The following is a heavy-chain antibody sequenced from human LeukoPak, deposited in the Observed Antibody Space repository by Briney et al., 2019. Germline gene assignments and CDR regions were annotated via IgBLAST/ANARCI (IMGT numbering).Heavy chain of an antibody. J-gene: IGHJ4*02. CDR1: GGSVSSGSYY. Sequence: SKTLSLTCTVSGGSVSSGSYYWSWIRQPPGKGLEWIGYIYYSGSTNYNPSLKSRVTISADTSKNQFSLKLSSVTAADTAVYYCALGVGADGLDYRSQGTLVTVSS. D-gene: IGHD1-26*01. CDR2: IYYSGST. V-gene: IGHV4-61*01. CDR3: ALGVGADGLDY.